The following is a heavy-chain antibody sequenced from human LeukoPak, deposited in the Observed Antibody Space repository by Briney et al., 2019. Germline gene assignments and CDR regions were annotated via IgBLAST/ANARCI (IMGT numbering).Heavy chain of an antibody. V-gene: IGHV3-48*01. D-gene: IGHD3-22*01. J-gene: IGHJ4*02. Sequence: GGSLRLSCAASEFTFSSYSMNWVRQAPGKGLEWVSYISSSSSTIYYAGSVKGRFTISRDNAKNSLYLQMNSLRAEDTAVYYCARGSYDSSGYYLGAGARGDYWGQGTLVTASS. CDR2: ISSSSSTI. CDR3: ARGSYDSSGYYLGAGARGDY. CDR1: EFTFSSYS.